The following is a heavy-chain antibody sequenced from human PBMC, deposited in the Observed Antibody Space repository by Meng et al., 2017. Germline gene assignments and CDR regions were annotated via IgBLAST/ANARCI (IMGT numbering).Heavy chain of an antibody. CDR3: ASYSSVRGIAY. CDR1: GGTFRSYA. D-gene: IGHD3-10*01. Sequence: QGQRLQFGDEVKKPWSSVKVSCKASGGTFRSYAISWVRQAPGQGLEWMGGIIPIFGTANYAQKFQGRVTITADESTSTAYMELSSLRSEDTAVYYCASYSSVRGIAYWGQGTLVTASS. V-gene: IGHV1-69*01. CDR2: IIPIFGTA. J-gene: IGHJ4*02.